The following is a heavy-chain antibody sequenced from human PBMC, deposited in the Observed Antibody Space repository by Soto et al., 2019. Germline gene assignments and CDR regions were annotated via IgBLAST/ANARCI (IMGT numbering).Heavy chain of an antibody. J-gene: IGHJ4*02. CDR2: TYYRSKWYN. Sequence: QSQTLSLTCAISGDSVSSNSAAWNWIRQSPSRGLEWLGRTYYRSKWYNDYAVSVKSRITINPDTSKNQFSLQLNSVTPEDTAVYYCAREGSDFWSGYSKYYFDYWGQGTLVTVSS. CDR3: AREGSDFWSGYSKYYFDY. D-gene: IGHD3-3*01. CDR1: GDSVSSNSAA. V-gene: IGHV6-1*01.